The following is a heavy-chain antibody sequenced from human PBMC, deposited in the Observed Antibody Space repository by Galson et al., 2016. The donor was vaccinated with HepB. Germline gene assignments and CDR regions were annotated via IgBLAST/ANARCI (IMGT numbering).Heavy chain of an antibody. CDR1: GFTFSSYG. J-gene: IGHJ4*02. V-gene: IGHV3-30*18. CDR3: VKGCLGGGSCFYFDQ. CDR2: ISDDESRR. Sequence: SLRLSCAASGFTFSSYGMHRVRQAPGKGLEWVAIISDDESRRYYAESVKGRFTISRDNSKNTLYLQVNSVRAEDTAVYYCVKGCLGGGSCFYFDQWCQGTLVTVSS. D-gene: IGHD2-15*01.